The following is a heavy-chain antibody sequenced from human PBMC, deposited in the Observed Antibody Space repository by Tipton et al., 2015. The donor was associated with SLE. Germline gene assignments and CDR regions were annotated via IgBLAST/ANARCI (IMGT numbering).Heavy chain of an antibody. V-gene: IGHV1-2*06. CDR1: GYTFTGYY. CDR3: ARLPERYYYDSSGYYWDY. CDR2: INPNSGGT. Sequence: QLVQSGAEVKKPGASVKVSCKASGYTFTGYYMHWVRQAPGQGLEWMGRINPNSGGTNYAQKFQGRVTMTRDTSISTAYMELSRLRSDDTAVYYCARLPERYYYDSSGYYWDYWGQGTLVTVSS. D-gene: IGHD3-22*01. J-gene: IGHJ4*02.